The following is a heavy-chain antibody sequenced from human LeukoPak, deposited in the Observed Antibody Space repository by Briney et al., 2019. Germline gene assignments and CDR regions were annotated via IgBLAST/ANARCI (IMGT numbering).Heavy chain of an antibody. CDR2: IKSKTDGGTT. D-gene: IGHD2-21*02. Sequence: GGSLRLSCVPSGVTFSNAWMNWVRQAPGKGLEWVGRIKSKTDGGTTDYAAPVKGRITISRDDSTNTLHLQMNSLKTEDTAVYYCTTRLAGAVTAVYPFDNWGQGTLVTVSS. CDR1: GVTFSNAW. CDR3: TTRLAGAVTAVYPFDN. J-gene: IGHJ4*02. V-gene: IGHV3-15*01.